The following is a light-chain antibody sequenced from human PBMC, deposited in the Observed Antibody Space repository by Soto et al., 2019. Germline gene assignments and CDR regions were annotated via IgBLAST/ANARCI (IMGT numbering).Light chain of an antibody. J-gene: IGKJ1*01. V-gene: IGKV2-28*01. Sequence: EIVMTQSPLSLTVTPGEPASISCRSSQSLLYSNGYNYLDWYLQKPGQSPQLLIYLGSNRASGVPERCSGSGSVTDFTLRISRVEAEDVGVYYCMQTLQTLWTFGQGTKVEIK. CDR1: QSLLYSNGYNY. CDR3: MQTLQTLWT. CDR2: LGS.